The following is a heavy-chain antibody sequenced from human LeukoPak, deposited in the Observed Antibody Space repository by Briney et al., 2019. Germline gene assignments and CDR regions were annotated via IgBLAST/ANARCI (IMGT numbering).Heavy chain of an antibody. CDR2: ISWNSGSI. Sequence: GGSLRLSCAASGFTFDDYAMHWVRQAPGKGLEWVSGISWNSGSIGYADSVKGRFTISRDNSKNTLYLQMNSLRAEDTAVYYCAKGRIYYCSSTSCYYFDYWGQGTLVTVSS. D-gene: IGHD2-2*01. CDR3: AKGRIYYCSSTSCYYFDY. J-gene: IGHJ4*02. CDR1: GFTFDDYA. V-gene: IGHV3-9*01.